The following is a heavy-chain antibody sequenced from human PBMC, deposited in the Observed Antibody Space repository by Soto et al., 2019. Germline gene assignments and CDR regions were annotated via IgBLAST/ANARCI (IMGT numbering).Heavy chain of an antibody. Sequence: QVQLVQSGAEVKKPGASVKVSCKASGYTFTSYYMHWVRQAPGQGLEWMGIINPIGGSTSYAQKLQGRVTMTRDTSTSTVYMELSSLRSEDTAVYYCARAWGIAAAIDYWGQGTLVTVSS. CDR3: ARAWGIAAAIDY. J-gene: IGHJ4*02. D-gene: IGHD6-13*01. CDR1: GYTFTSYY. CDR2: INPIGGST. V-gene: IGHV1-46*03.